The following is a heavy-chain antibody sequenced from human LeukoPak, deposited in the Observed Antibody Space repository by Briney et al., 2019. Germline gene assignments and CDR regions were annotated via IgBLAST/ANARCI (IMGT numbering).Heavy chain of an antibody. D-gene: IGHD5-24*01. V-gene: IGHV3-30*04. CDR3: TRDQGWQQFDS. CDR1: GFTFSSYA. CDR2: ISYDGSNK. J-gene: IGHJ4*02. Sequence: GGSLRLSCAASGFTFSSYAMHWVRQAPGKGLEWVAVISYDGSNKYYADSVKGRFTISRDNAKNSLYLQMNSLRDDDTAVYFCTRDQGWQQFDSWGQGTLVTVSS.